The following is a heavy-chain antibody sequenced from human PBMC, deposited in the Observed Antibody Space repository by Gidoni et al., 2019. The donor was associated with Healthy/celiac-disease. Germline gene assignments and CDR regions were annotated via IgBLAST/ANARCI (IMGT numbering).Heavy chain of an antibody. V-gene: IGHV3-23*01. Sequence: EVQLLESGGGLVQPGGSLILSCAASGFTFVIYAMSWVRQAPGKGLEWVSAISGSGGSTYYADSVKGRFTISRDNSKNTLYLQMNSLRAEDTAVYYCARSYCSSTSCYPNWFDPWGQGTLVTVSS. D-gene: IGHD2-2*01. CDR3: ARSYCSSTSCYPNWFDP. J-gene: IGHJ5*02. CDR1: GFTFVIYA. CDR2: ISGSGGST.